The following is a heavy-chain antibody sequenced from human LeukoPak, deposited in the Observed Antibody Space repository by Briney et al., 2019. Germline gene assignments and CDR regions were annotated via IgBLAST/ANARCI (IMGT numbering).Heavy chain of an antibody. CDR2: ISDNEGRT. CDR3: ARHDSFIPY. V-gene: IGHV3-23*01. Sequence: GGSLRPSCAASGFTFNYYAMSWVRQAPGKGLEWVSGISDNEGRTYYTDSVKGRFTISRDKTKNTVFLQMHNLRADDTAVYFRARHDSFIPYWGQGALVTVSS. J-gene: IGHJ4*02. CDR1: GFTFNYYA. D-gene: IGHD5-18*01.